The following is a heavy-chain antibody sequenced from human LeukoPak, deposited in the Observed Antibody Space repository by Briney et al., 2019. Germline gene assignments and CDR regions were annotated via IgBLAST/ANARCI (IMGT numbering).Heavy chain of an antibody. CDR2: ISNGKT. CDR1: GFPFSSHA. CDR3: VREAGYCAPVCVKTNWFDP. Sequence: GGSLRLSCAASGFPFSSHAMSWVRQPPGRGLEWVAAISNGKTYYADSVRGRFAISRDDSTNTVYLHMNSLRDEDTALYHCVREAGYCAPVCVKTNWFDPWGQGTLVTVSS. V-gene: IGHV3-23*01. D-gene: IGHD2-15*01. J-gene: IGHJ5*02.